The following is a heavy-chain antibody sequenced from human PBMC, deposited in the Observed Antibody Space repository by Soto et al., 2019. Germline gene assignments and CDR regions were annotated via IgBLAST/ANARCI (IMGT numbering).Heavy chain of an antibody. CDR2: IKQDGSEK. V-gene: IGHV3-7*03. CDR1: GFTFSSYW. Sequence: LRLSCAASGFTFSSYWMSWVRQAPGKGLEWVANIKQDGSEKYYVDSVKGRFTISRDNAKNSLYLQMNSLRAEDTAVYYCARDQGYSGYVAYYYYGMDVWGQGTTVTVSS. CDR3: ARDQGYSGYVAYYYYGMDV. J-gene: IGHJ6*02. D-gene: IGHD5-12*01.